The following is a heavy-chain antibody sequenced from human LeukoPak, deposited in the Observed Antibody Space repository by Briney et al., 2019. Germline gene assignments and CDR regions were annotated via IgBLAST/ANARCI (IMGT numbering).Heavy chain of an antibody. Sequence: ASVKVSCKASGGTFSSYAISWVRQAPGQGLEWMGRINPNSGGTNYAQKFQGRVTMTRDTSISTAYMELSRLRSDDTAVYYCATHMITFGGVDYWGQGTLVTVSS. CDR3: ATHMITFGGVDY. J-gene: IGHJ4*02. CDR2: INPNSGGT. CDR1: GGTFSSYA. D-gene: IGHD3-16*01. V-gene: IGHV1-2*06.